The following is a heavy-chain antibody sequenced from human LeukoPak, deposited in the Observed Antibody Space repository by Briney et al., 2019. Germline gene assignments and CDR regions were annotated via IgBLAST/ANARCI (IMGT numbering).Heavy chain of an antibody. Sequence: PGGSLRLSCAASGFTFSSYSMNWVRQAPGKGPEWVSSISSSSSYIYYADSVKGRFTISRDNAKNSLYLQMHSLRAEDTAVYYCARDYDFWSGYSYNWFDPWGQGTLVTVSS. CDR2: ISSSSSYI. J-gene: IGHJ5*02. D-gene: IGHD3-3*01. CDR1: GFTFSSYS. V-gene: IGHV3-21*01. CDR3: ARDYDFWSGYSYNWFDP.